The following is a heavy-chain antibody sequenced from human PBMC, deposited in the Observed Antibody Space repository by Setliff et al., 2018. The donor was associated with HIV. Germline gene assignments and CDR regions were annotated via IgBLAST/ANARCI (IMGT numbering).Heavy chain of an antibody. V-gene: IGHV2-70*01. CDR1: GFSLNTRGMC. J-gene: IGHJ5*02. CDR3: ARTHYNFWSGPPFDP. D-gene: IGHD3-3*01. CDR2: IDWDGDK. Sequence: SGPTLVNPPQESLTLTCTFSGFSLNTRGMCVSWIRQAPGKALEWLAHIDWDGDKYYSTSLKTRLTISKDTSKNEVVLRMTNMDSADTATYYCARTHYNFWSGPPFDPWGQGTLVTVSS.